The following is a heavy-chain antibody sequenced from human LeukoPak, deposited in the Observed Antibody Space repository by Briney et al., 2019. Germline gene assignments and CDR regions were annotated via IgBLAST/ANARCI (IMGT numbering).Heavy chain of an antibody. J-gene: IGHJ5*02. CDR1: GFTFSSYE. D-gene: IGHD1-1*01. CDR2: ISSSGSTI. Sequence: GGSLRLSCAASGFTFSSYEMNWVRQAPGRGLEWVSYISSSGSTIYYADSVKGRFTISRDNAKNSLYLQMNSLRAEDTAVYYCARVLAGTTGWFDPWGQGTLVTVSS. CDR3: ARVLAGTTGWFDP. V-gene: IGHV3-48*03.